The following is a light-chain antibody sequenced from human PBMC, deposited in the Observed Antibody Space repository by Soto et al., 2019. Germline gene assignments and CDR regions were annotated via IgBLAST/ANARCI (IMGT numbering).Light chain of an antibody. CDR1: QSIATY. Sequence: DIQMTQSPSSLSASVGDRVTITCRASQSIATYLNWYQHKLGKAPKLLIYAASSLQTGVPSRFSGSGSGTDFTLTISSLQPEDFATYFCQQSYTIPITFGQGTRLEIK. CDR2: AAS. CDR3: QQSYTIPIT. J-gene: IGKJ5*01. V-gene: IGKV1-39*01.